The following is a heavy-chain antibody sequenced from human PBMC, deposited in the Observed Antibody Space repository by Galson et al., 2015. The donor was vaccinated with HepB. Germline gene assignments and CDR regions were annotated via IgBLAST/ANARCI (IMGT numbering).Heavy chain of an antibody. V-gene: IGHV6-1*01. Sequence: CAISGDSVSSNSAAWNWIRQSPSRGLEWLGRTYYRSGWYNDYAVSVKSRITINPDTSRNQFSLQLNSVTPEDTAVYYCTRIVDGLPNWFDPWGQGTLVTVSS. CDR1: GDSVSSNSAA. CDR3: TRIVDGLPNWFDP. J-gene: IGHJ5*02. D-gene: IGHD3-22*01. CDR2: TYYRSGWYN.